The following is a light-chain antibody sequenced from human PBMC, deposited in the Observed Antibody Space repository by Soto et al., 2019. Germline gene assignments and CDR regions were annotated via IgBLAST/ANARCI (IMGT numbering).Light chain of an antibody. CDR3: QQYGSSRT. J-gene: IGKJ1*01. CDR1: QSVSSSY. Sequence: EIVLTQSPGTLSLSPGERATLSCRARQSVSSSYLAWYQQKPGRAPRLLIYGASIRATGIPDRFSGSGSGTDFTLTISRLEPEDFAVYYCQQYGSSRTFGQGTKVEIK. CDR2: GAS. V-gene: IGKV3-20*01.